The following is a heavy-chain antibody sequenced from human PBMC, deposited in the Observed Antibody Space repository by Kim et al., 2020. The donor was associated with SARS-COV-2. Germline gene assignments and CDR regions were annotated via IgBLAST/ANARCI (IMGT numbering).Heavy chain of an antibody. CDR2: IYYSGST. CDR3: ARAGTIFATPFDY. V-gene: IGHV4-30-4*01. J-gene: IGHJ4*02. CDR1: GGSISSGDYY. D-gene: IGHD3-3*01. Sequence: SETLSLTCTVSGGSISSGDYYWSWIRQPPGKGLEWIGYIYYSGSTYYNPSLKSRVTISVDTSKNQFSLKLSSVTAADTAVYYCARAGTIFATPFDYWGQGTLVTVSS.